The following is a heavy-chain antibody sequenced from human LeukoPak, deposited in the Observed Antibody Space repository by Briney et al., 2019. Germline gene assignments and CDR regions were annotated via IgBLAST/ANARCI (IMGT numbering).Heavy chain of an antibody. CDR1: GYTFTSSG. D-gene: IGHD2-2*01. CDR2: ISAYNGNT. J-gene: IGHJ6*02. Sequence: ASVKVSCKASGYTFTSSGISWVRQAPGQGLEWMGWISAYNGNTNYAQKLQGRVTMTTDTSTSTAYMELRSLRSDDTAVYYCARDIVVVPRYYYYAMDVWGQGTTVTVSS. CDR3: ARDIVVVPRYYYYAMDV. V-gene: IGHV1-18*01.